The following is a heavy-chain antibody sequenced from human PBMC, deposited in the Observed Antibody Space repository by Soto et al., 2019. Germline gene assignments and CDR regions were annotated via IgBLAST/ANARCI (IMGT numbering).Heavy chain of an antibody. CDR3: ASVWFGEADYYYGMDV. CDR1: GFTFSSYA. V-gene: IGHV3-23*01. D-gene: IGHD3-10*01. Sequence: EVQLLESGGGLVQPGGSLRLSCAASGFTFSSYAMSWVRQAPGKGLEWVSAISGSGGSTYYADSVKGRFTISRDNSKNTLYLQMNSLRAEDTAVYYCASVWFGEADYYYGMDVWGQGTTVTVSS. J-gene: IGHJ6*02. CDR2: ISGSGGST.